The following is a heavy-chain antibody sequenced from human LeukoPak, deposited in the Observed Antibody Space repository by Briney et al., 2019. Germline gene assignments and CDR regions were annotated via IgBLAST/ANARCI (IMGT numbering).Heavy chain of an antibody. V-gene: IGHV3-23*01. Sequence: PGGSLRLSCAASGFTFSSYGMSWVRQAPGKGLEWASAISGSGGSTYYADSVKGRFTISRDNSKNTLYLQMNSLRAEDTAVYYCAIDLYYGSMSWDGYWGQGTLVTVSS. J-gene: IGHJ4*02. D-gene: IGHD3-10*01. CDR1: GFTFSSYG. CDR3: AIDLYYGSMSWDGY. CDR2: ISGSGGST.